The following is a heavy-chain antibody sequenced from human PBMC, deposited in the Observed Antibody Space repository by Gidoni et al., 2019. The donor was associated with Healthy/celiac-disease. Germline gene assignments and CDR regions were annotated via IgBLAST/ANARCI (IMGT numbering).Heavy chain of an antibody. CDR2: ISSSGSTI. J-gene: IGHJ4*02. V-gene: IGHV3-48*03. D-gene: IGHD4-17*01. Sequence: EVQLVESGGGLVQPGGSLRLSCSASGFTFSSYEMNWVRQAPGKGLEWVSYISSSGSTIYYADSVKGRFTISRDNAKNSLYLQMNSLRAEDTAVYYCARSRDYGDYHFDYWGQGTLVTVSS. CDR3: ARSRDYGDYHFDY. CDR1: GFTFSSYE.